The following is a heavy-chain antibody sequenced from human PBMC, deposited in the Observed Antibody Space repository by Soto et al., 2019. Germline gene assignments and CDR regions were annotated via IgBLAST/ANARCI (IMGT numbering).Heavy chain of an antibody. D-gene: IGHD6-19*01. Sequence: ASVKVSCKASGYTFTSYGISWVRQAPGQGLEWMGWISAYNGNTNYAQKLQGRVTMTTDTSTSTAYMELRSLRSDDTAVYYCARGPSLAGTTGCYFYLWGRGTAVPVSS. CDR1: GYTFTSYG. CDR3: ARGPSLAGTTGCYFYL. CDR2: ISAYNGNT. J-gene: IGHJ2*01. V-gene: IGHV1-18*01.